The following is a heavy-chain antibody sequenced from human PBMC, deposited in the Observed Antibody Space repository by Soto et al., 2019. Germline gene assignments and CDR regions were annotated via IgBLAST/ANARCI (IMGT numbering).Heavy chain of an antibody. CDR2: INHGGIT. Sequence: QVQLQQWGAGLLKPSETLSLTCDVYGGSFGGYFWRWIRQPPGKGLEWIGEINHGGITNYNPSLKSRITISVDTSKNQFSLKLSSVTAADAAVYYCARQGAVTVMFYYHGMDVWGQGTSVTVSS. CDR3: ARQGAVTVMFYYHGMDV. D-gene: IGHD2-21*02. V-gene: IGHV4-34*02. J-gene: IGHJ6*02. CDR1: GGSFGGYF.